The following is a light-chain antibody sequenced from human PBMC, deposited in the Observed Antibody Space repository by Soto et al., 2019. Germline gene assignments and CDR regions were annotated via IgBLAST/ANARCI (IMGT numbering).Light chain of an antibody. V-gene: IGLV2-14*03. J-gene: IGLJ1*01. CDR1: SSDIGGSNY. CDR2: GVS. CDR3: YSSRGSSCTFYV. Sequence: QSALTQPPSVSGSPGQSITISCAGTSSDIGGSNYVSWYQQHPGKAPKLLIYGVSNRPSGVSNRFSGSKSGNTASLTISGLHDEDDADDFCYSSRGSSCTFYVFGTGTKVTVL.